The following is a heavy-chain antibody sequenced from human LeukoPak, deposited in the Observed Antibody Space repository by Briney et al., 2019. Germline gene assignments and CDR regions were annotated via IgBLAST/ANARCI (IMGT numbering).Heavy chain of an antibody. V-gene: IGHV3-30*02. CDR1: GFTFSSYG. Sequence: GGSLRLSCAASGFTFSSYGMHCVREAPGKGLERGAFIRYDGSNKYYAESVKGRFTISRDNSKNTLYLQMNSLRAEDTAVYYCAPRVVVIAAPFDYWGQETLVTVSS. CDR3: APRVVVIAAPFDY. D-gene: IGHD2-21*01. CDR2: IRYDGSNK. J-gene: IGHJ4*02.